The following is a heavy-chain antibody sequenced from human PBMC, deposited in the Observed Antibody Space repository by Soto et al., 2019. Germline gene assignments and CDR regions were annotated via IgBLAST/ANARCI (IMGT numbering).Heavy chain of an antibody. V-gene: IGHV4-59*01. CDR2: ISYSGST. CDR1: GASITTYY. CDR3: TRLITPLDY. J-gene: IGHJ4*02. Sequence: PSETLSLTCTVSGASITTYYWSWIRQPPGKGLEWIGYISYSGSTDYNPSLKSRVTISFDASKNQISLQVRSATAADTAVYYCTRLITPLDYWGRGTLVTVSP. D-gene: IGHD3-16*01.